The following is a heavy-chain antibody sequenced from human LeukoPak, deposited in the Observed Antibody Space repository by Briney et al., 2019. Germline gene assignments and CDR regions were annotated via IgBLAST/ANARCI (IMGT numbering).Heavy chain of an antibody. CDR2: IYPGDSDT. CDR1: GYSFTNYW. J-gene: IGHJ3*02. Sequence: GESLKISCKGSGYSFTNYWIGWVRQMPGKGLEWMGIIYPGDSDTRYSPSFQGQVTISADKSISTAYLQWSSLKASDTAMYYCARHRNGYYTYDAFDIWGQGTMVTVSS. CDR3: ARHRNGYYTYDAFDI. D-gene: IGHD3-3*01. V-gene: IGHV5-51*01.